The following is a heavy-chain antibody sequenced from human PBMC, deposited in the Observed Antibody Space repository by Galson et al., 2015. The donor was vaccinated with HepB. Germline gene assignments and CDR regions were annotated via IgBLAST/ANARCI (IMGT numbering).Heavy chain of an antibody. D-gene: IGHD2-2*02. CDR3: ARADDIVVVPAAIGVYIGAH. CDR2: INPNSGGT. CDR1: GYTFTGYY. J-gene: IGHJ4*02. V-gene: IGHV1-2*02. Sequence: SGAEVKKPGASVKVSCKASGYTFTGYYMHWVRQAPGQGLEWMGWINPNSGGTNYAQKFQGRVTMTRDTSISTAYMELSRLRSDDTAVYYCARADDIVVVPAAIGVYIGAHWGQGTLVTVSS.